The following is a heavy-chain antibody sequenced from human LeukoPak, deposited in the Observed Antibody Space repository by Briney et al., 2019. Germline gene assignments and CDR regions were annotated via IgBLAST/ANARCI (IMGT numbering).Heavy chain of an antibody. D-gene: IGHD2-15*01. J-gene: IGHJ6*02. CDR3: ARDESVVVAGSNGMDV. Sequence: SETLSLTCTVSGASISSYYCSWIRLPAGKGQELIGRIYTSGSTNYNPSLKSRVTMSVDTSKNQFSLKLSSVTAADTAVYYCARDESVVVAGSNGMDVWGQGTTVTVSS. V-gene: IGHV4-4*07. CDR1: GASISSYY. CDR2: IYTSGST.